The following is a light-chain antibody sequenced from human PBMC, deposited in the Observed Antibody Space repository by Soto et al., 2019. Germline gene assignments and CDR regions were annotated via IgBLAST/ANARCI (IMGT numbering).Light chain of an antibody. V-gene: IGKV3-20*01. CDR1: QTVRNNY. J-gene: IGKJ2*01. CDR2: DAS. CDR3: QQYDTSPLT. Sequence: EFVLPQSPGTLSLSPGVRATLSCRASQTVRNNYLAWYQQKPGQAPRLLIDDASSRATGIPDRFSGSGSGTDFTLTISRLEAEDFAVYYCQQYDTSPLTFGQGTMV.